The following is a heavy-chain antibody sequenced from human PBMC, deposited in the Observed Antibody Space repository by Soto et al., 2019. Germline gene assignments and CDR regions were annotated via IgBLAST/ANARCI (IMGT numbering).Heavy chain of an antibody. CDR1: GYTLNTYY. CDR3: ARGGGFSTYYDNLDV. Sequence: ASVKVSCKASGYTLNTYYMHWVRQAPGQGPEWMGIINPRGGSTTYAQNFQDRVTMTRDTSSSTVYMELSSLRSEDTAVYYCARGGGFSTYYDNLDVWGQGTTVTVSS. V-gene: IGHV1-46*02. CDR2: INPRGGST. J-gene: IGHJ6*02. D-gene: IGHD3-3*01.